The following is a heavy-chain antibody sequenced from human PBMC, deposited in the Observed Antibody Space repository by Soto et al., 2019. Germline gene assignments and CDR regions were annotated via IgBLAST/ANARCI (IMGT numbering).Heavy chain of an antibody. CDR3: ARLRYCYGVFNHRYLQAV. J-gene: IGHJ6*04. D-gene: IGHD5-18*01. Sequence: PGESLKISCKGSGYSFTSYWIGWVRQMPGKGLEWMGIIYPGDSDTRYSPSFQGQVTISADKSISTAYLQWSSLKASDTAMYYCARLRYCYGVFNHRYLQAVWGKRTTVPVSA. CDR1: GYSFTSYW. V-gene: IGHV5-51*01. CDR2: IYPGDSDT.